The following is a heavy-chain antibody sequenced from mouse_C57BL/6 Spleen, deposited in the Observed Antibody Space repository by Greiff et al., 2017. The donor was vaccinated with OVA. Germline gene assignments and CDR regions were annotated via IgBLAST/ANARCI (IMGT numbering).Heavy chain of an antibody. CDR1: GYTFTSYG. V-gene: IGHV1-81*01. Sequence: QVQLKESGAELARPGASVKLSCKASGYTFTSYGISWVKQRTGQGLEWIGEIYPRSGNTYYNEKFKGKATLTADKSSSTAYMELRSLTSEDSAVYFCARNYDGYYPFDYWGQGTTLTVSS. J-gene: IGHJ2*01. CDR2: IYPRSGNT. D-gene: IGHD2-3*01. CDR3: ARNYDGYYPFDY.